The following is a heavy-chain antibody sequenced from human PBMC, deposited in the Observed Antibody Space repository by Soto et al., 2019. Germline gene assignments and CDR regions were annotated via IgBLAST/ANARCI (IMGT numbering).Heavy chain of an antibody. J-gene: IGHJ6*02. Sequence: GGSLRLSCAASGFTFSSYSMNWVRQAPGKGLEWVSYISSSSSTIYYADSVKGRFTISRDNAKNSLYLQMNSLRDEDTAVYYCARAEYGDYYYYGMDVWGQGTKVTVSS. V-gene: IGHV3-48*02. CDR1: GFTFSSYS. CDR3: ARAEYGDYYYYGMDV. D-gene: IGHD4-17*01. CDR2: ISSSSSTI.